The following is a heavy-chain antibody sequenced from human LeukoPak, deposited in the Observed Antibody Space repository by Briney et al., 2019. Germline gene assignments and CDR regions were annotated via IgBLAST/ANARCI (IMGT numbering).Heavy chain of an antibody. V-gene: IGHV3-48*02. Sequence: EPGGSLRLSCAASGFAFSSYSMNWVRQAPGKGLEWVSYISSSSSTIYYADSVKGRFTISRDNAKNSLYLQMNSLRDEDTAVYYCARDVCSSTSCYPNGDYWGQGTLVTVSS. CDR2: ISSSSSTI. D-gene: IGHD2-2*01. J-gene: IGHJ4*02. CDR1: GFAFSSYS. CDR3: ARDVCSSTSCYPNGDY.